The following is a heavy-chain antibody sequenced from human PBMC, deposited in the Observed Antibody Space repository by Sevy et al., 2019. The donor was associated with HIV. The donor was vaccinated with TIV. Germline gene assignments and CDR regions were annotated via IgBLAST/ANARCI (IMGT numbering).Heavy chain of an antibody. Sequence: GGSLRLSCAASGFIFSNHGMHWVRQAPGKGLEWVARIWYDGSDTYYGESVKGRFTISRDNSKNTVDLQMNSLRVEGTAVYYCARDVDSNYDGIDAWGQGTTVTVSS. CDR1: GFIFSNHG. V-gene: IGHV3-33*01. J-gene: IGHJ6*02. D-gene: IGHD4-4*01. CDR2: IWYDGSDT. CDR3: ARDVDSNYDGIDA.